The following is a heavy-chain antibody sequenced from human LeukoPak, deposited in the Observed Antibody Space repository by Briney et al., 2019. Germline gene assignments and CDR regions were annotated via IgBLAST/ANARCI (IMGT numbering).Heavy chain of an antibody. D-gene: IGHD6-19*01. CDR1: GYTFTSYA. Sequence: EASVKVSCKASGYTFTSYAMHWVRQAPGQRVEWMGWINAGNGNTKYSQKFQGRVTITRDTSASTAYMELSSLRSEDTAVYYCARESSGWYWRFDPWGQGTLVTVSS. CDR2: INAGNGNT. V-gene: IGHV1-3*01. J-gene: IGHJ5*02. CDR3: ARESSGWYWRFDP.